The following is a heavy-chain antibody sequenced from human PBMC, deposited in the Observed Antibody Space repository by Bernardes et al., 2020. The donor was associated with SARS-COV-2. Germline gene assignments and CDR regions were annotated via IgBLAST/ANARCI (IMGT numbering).Heavy chain of an antibody. J-gene: IGHJ3*02. D-gene: IGHD3-9*01. CDR1: GFTFSSFA. Sequence: GGSLRLSCAASGFTFSSFAMSWVRQAPGKGLECVSIISGSGGTTWNADSVKGRFTISRDNSKNTLFLQMNTLRVEDTAIYYCAKTLRYFDWFYDTFDNWGQGTMVTVSS. V-gene: IGHV3-23*01. CDR3: AKTLRYFDWFYDTFDN. CDR2: ISGSGGTT.